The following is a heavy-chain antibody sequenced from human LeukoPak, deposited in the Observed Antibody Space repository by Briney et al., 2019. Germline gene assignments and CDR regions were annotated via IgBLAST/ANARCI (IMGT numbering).Heavy chain of an antibody. CDR3: AKVAYDSYGHYYHDYFDH. D-gene: IGHD3-22*01. V-gene: IGHV3-23*01. J-gene: IGHJ4*02. Sequence: GGSLRLSCAASGFPFSGYAMTWVRQAPGKGLEWVSSIISRDDKTYYADSAKGRFTISRDNSKNTLYLQMSSLRVEDTALYYCAKVAYDSYGHYYHDYFDHWGQGTLVTVSS. CDR2: IISRDDKT. CDR1: GFPFSGYA.